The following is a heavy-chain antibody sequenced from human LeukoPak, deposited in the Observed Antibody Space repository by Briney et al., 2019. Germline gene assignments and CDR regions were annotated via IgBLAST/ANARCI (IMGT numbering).Heavy chain of an antibody. CDR2: IYTSGST. D-gene: IGHD3-22*01. J-gene: IGHJ4*02. CDR1: GGSISSYY. Sequence: SETLSLTCTVSGGSISSYYWSWIRQPAGKGLEWIGRIYTSGSTNYNPSLKSRVTMSVDTSKNQFSLKLSSVTAADTAVYYCARGADSSGYQLPFDYWGQGTLVTVSS. CDR3: ARGADSSGYQLPFDY. V-gene: IGHV4-4*07.